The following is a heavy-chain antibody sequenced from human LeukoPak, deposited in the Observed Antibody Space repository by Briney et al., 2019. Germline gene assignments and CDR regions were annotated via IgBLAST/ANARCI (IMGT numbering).Heavy chain of an antibody. D-gene: IGHD2-2*01. CDR3: ARADCSTTSCYEFDY. Sequence: GGSLRLSCAASGFTFSNAWMSWVRQAPGKGLEWVSGINWNGGSTGYADSVKGRFTISRDNAKNSLYLQMSGLRAEDTAVYYCARADCSTTSCYEFDYWGQGTLVTVSS. CDR1: GFTFSNAW. J-gene: IGHJ4*02. V-gene: IGHV3-20*04. CDR2: INWNGGST.